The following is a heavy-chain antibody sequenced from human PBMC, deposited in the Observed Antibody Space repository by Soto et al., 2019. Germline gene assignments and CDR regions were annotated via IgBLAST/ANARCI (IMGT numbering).Heavy chain of an antibody. J-gene: IGHJ4*02. CDR1: GFTFSSYS. CDR3: ARDLIDTTVTTAYYFDY. D-gene: IGHD4-17*01. CDR2: ISSSSSYI. V-gene: IGHV3-21*01. Sequence: EVQLVESGGGLVKPGGSLRLSCAASGFTFSSYSMNWVRQAPGKGLEWVSSISSSSSYIYYADSVKGRFTISRDNAKNSLYLQMNSLRAEDTAVYYCARDLIDTTVTTAYYFDYWGQGTLVTVSS.